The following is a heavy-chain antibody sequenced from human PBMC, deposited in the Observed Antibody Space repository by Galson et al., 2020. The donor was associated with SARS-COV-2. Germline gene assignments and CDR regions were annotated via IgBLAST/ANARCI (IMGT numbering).Heavy chain of an antibody. J-gene: IGHJ4*02. V-gene: IGHV3-48*02. Sequence: GESLKISCAASGFSFSTYSMNWVRQTPGQGLQWVSYISTNSDTIYYADSVKGRFTISRDNAQNSLYLQMNSLRDDDTAVYYCVRGTYGDYSFDDWGQGTLVTVSP. CDR3: VRGTYGDYSFDD. CDR2: ISTNSDTI. CDR1: GFSFSTYS. D-gene: IGHD4-17*01.